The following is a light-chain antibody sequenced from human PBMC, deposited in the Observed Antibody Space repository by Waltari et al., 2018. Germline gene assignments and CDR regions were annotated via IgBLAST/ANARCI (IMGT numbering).Light chain of an antibody. Sequence: DIQMTQSPSSLSASVGDRVTITCRASQSISNYLNWYQQNPGKAPKLLIFAASSLQSGVPSRFSGSGSGTDFTLTISSLQPEHFATYYCQQSYTTPYTFGQGTKLEI. J-gene: IGKJ2*01. V-gene: IGKV1-39*01. CDR3: QQSYTTPYT. CDR1: QSISNY. CDR2: AAS.